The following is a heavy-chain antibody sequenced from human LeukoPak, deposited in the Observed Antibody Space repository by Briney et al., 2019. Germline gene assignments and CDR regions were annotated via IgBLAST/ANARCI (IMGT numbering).Heavy chain of an antibody. V-gene: IGHV3-66*02. Sequence: GGSLRLSCTVSGFTVSGNYMSWVRQAPGKGLEWVSVIYGGGSTYYADSVKGRFTISRDNSKNTLYLQMNSLRPEDTAGYYCARPYSGTYWGYYYMDVWGKGTTVTVSS. CDR2: IYGGGST. CDR3: ARPYSGTYWGYYYMDV. J-gene: IGHJ6*03. D-gene: IGHD1-26*01. CDR1: GFTVSGNY.